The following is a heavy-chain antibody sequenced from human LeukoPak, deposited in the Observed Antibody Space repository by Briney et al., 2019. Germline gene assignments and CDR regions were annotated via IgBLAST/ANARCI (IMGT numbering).Heavy chain of an antibody. CDR2: IYHSGST. CDR3: ARSIYSGSTIYFDY. CDR1: GGSISSSNW. D-gene: IGHD3-10*01. Sequence: SETLSLTCAVSGGSISSSNWWSWVRQPPGKGLVWSGEIYHSGSTNYNPSLKSRVTISVDKSKNQSSLKLSSVTAADTAVYYCARSIYSGSTIYFDYWGQGTLVTVSS. J-gene: IGHJ4*02. V-gene: IGHV4-4*02.